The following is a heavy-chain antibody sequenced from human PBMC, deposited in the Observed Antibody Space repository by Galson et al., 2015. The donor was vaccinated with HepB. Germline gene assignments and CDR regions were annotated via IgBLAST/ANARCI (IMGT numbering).Heavy chain of an antibody. CDR3: VREDIVVVPAASGRGFVY. J-gene: IGHJ4*02. Sequence: SVKVSCKVSGYTLTELSMHWVRQAPGKGLEWMGGFDPEDGETIYAQKFQGRVTMTEDTSTDTAYMELSSLRSEDTAVYYCVREDIVVVPAASGRGFVYWGQGTLVTVSS. V-gene: IGHV1-24*01. CDR2: FDPEDGET. D-gene: IGHD2-2*01. CDR1: GYTLTELS.